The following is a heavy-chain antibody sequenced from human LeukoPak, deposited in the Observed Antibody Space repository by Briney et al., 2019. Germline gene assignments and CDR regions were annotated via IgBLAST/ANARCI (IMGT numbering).Heavy chain of an antibody. CDR2: MSSSGSTI. CDR1: GFTFRRYE. Sequence: GGSLRLSWAASGFTFRRYEMNWVRQAAGKGLGWVSYMSSSGSTIYYAASVKGRFTISRDKANNSLYLQMNSLRAADKAVYYCAREEVATMTTGYYYYYGMDVWGQGTTVTVSS. D-gene: IGHD5-12*01. CDR3: AREEVATMTTGYYYYYGMDV. J-gene: IGHJ6*02. V-gene: IGHV3-48*03.